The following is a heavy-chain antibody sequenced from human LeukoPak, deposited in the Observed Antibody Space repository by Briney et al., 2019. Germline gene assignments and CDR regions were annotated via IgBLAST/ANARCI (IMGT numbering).Heavy chain of an antibody. Sequence: GGSLRLSCAASGFTFSRYGMHWVRQAPGKGLEWVAFIRYDGSNKYYADSVKGRFTISRDNSKNTLYLQMNSLRAEDTAVYYCAREGVKYSYGRYYFDYWGQGTLVTVSS. CDR3: AREGVKYSYGRYYFDY. V-gene: IGHV3-30*02. CDR1: GFTFSRYG. CDR2: IRYDGSNK. D-gene: IGHD5-18*01. J-gene: IGHJ4*02.